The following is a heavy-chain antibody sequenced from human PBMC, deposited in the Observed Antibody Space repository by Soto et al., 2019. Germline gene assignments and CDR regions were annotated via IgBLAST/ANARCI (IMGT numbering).Heavy chain of an antibody. V-gene: IGHV1-3*01. J-gene: IGHJ4*02. CDR1: GYTFTSYA. D-gene: IGHD2-15*01. CDR3: ARGPGGPAGHGDY. CDR2: INAGNGNT. Sequence: QVQLVQSGAEVKKPGASVKVSCKASGYTFTSYAMHWVRQAPGQRLEWMGWINAGNGNTKYSQKFQGRVTITRDTSASKAYMELSSLRSEDTAVYYCARGPGGPAGHGDYWGQGTLVTVSS.